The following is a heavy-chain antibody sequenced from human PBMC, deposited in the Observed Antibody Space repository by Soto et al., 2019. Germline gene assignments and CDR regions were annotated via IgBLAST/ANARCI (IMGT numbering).Heavy chain of an antibody. J-gene: IGHJ6*02. CDR2: ISAYNGNT. V-gene: IGHV1-18*01. Sequence: QVQLVQSGAEVKKPGASVKVSCKASGYTFTSYGISWVRQAPGQGLEWMGWISAYNGNTNYAQKLQGRVTMTTDTSTSTAYMELRRLRSDDTAVYYGARDPSYYDFWSGYSDPQSYYYYGMDVWGQGTTVTVSS. D-gene: IGHD3-3*01. CDR1: GYTFTSYG. CDR3: ARDPSYYDFWSGYSDPQSYYYYGMDV.